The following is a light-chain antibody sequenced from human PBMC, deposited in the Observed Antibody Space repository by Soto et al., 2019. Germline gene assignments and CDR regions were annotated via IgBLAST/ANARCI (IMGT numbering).Light chain of an antibody. CDR1: SSDAGGYNY. J-gene: IGLJ1*01. Sequence: QSALTQPPSASGSPGQSVTISCTGTSSDAGGYNYVSWYQQHPGKAPKLMIYEVSKRPSGVPDRFSGSKSGNTASLTVSGLQAEDEADYYCSSYAGSNNYVFGTGTKLTVL. CDR2: EVS. V-gene: IGLV2-8*01. CDR3: SSYAGSNNYV.